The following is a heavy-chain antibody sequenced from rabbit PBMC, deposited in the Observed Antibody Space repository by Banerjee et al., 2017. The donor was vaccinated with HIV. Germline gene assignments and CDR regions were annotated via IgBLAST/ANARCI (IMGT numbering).Heavy chain of an antibody. Sequence: QEQLEESGGDLVKPEGSLTLTCTASAFSFSNKYVMCWVRQAPGKGLEWIGIIYAGKGSADYASWVNGRFTISSDNAQNTVDLQMNSLTAADTATYFCARDPGSYFNLWGQGTLVTVS. D-gene: IGHD4-2*01. CDR1: AFSFSNKYV. CDR2: IYAGKGSA. CDR3: ARDPGSYFNL. J-gene: IGHJ4*01. V-gene: IGHV1S45*01.